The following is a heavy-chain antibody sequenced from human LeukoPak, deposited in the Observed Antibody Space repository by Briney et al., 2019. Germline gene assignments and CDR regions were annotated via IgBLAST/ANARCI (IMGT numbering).Heavy chain of an antibody. V-gene: IGHV3-30-3*01. CDR1: GFTLSNYA. CDR3: VKDRTGTYTLDS. Sequence: VRSLRLSCAATGFTLSNYAIHWGRQAPGKGLEWVAFISDDGSRQHYADSVKGRFTISRDNSKNTLNLQMNSLRAEDTAVYYCVKDRTGTYTLDSWGQGTLVTVSS. J-gene: IGHJ4*02. D-gene: IGHD3-10*01. CDR2: ISDDGSRQ.